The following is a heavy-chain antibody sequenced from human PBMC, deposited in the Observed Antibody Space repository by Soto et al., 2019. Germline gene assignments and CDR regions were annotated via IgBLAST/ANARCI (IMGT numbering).Heavy chain of an antibody. CDR1: GFTFSSYA. Sequence: EVQLLESGGGLVQPGGSLRLSCAASGFTFSSYAMSWVRQAPGKGLEWVSAISGSGGSTYYADSVKGRFTISTDNSKNTLYLQMKSLRAEDTAVYYCAKDPYYYDSSGYSAWGQGTLVTVSS. J-gene: IGHJ5*02. D-gene: IGHD3-22*01. CDR3: AKDPYYYDSSGYSA. V-gene: IGHV3-23*01. CDR2: ISGSGGST.